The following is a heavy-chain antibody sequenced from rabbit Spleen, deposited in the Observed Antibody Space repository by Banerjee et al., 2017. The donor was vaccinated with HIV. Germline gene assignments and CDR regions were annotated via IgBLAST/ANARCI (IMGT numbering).Heavy chain of an antibody. J-gene: IGHJ4*01. D-gene: IGHD4-1*01. CDR1: GFDFSRYYM. CDR3: ARDLAGVIGWNFNL. CDR2: IDPIFGIA. V-gene: IGHV1S45*01. Sequence: QEQLVESGGGLVQPGGSLKLSCKASGFDFSRYYMSWVRQAPGKGLEWIGDIDPIFGIAVYATWAKGRFTISKASWTTVTLQMTSLTAADTASYFCARDLAGVIGWNFNLWGPGTLVTVS.